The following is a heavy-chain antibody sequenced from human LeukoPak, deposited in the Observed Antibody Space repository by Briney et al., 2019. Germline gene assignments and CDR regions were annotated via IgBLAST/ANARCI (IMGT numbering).Heavy chain of an antibody. CDR3: ARDQSYYDSSGFDY. D-gene: IGHD3-22*01. V-gene: IGHV4-59*01. CDR1: GGSISSYY. Sequence: SETLSLTCTVSGGSISSYYWSWIRQPPGKGLEWIGYIYYSGSTNYNPSLKSRVTISVDTSKNQFSLKLSSVTAADTAVYYCARDQSYYDSSGFDYWGQGTLVTVSS. J-gene: IGHJ4*02. CDR2: IYYSGST.